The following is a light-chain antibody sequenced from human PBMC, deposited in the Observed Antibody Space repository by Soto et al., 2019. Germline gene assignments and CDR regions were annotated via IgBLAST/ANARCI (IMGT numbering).Light chain of an antibody. J-gene: IGKJ5*01. CDR3: QQYNNWPPL. Sequence: EIVTTQSPATLSVSPGEGVTLSCRVSQSVSSNLAWYQQKPGQAPRLLIYGASTRATDVPARFSGSGSGTDFTLTISSLQSEDFAVYYCQQYNNWPPLFGQGTRLEI. CDR1: QSVSSN. CDR2: GAS. V-gene: IGKV3-15*01.